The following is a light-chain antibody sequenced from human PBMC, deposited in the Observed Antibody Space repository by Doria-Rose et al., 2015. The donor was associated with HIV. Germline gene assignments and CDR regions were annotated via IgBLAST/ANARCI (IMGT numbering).Light chain of an antibody. Sequence: EIVLTQSPSSLSLSPGERANLSCSASQRFSSTYLAWYQQKPGQAPSLLIYDGSTRATGIPGRFSASGSGTDFTLTINRLEPEDFALYYCHQYGTSWTFGQGTKVEI. V-gene: IGKV3-20*01. J-gene: IGKJ1*01. CDR3: HQYGTSWT. CDR1: QRFSSTY. CDR2: DGS.